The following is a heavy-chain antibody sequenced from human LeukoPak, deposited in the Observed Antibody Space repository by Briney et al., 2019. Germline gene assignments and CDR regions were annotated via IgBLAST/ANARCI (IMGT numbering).Heavy chain of an antibody. CDR2: IKKDGSEK. J-gene: IGHJ6*02. CDR1: GFTFRNYW. CDR3: ARGHYGMDV. Sequence: GGSLRLSCGVSGFTFRNYWMTWVRQAPGKGPERVASIKKDGSEKYYVDSVKGRFTISRDNAKNSLYLQLNNLRAEDTAVYYCARGHYGMDVWGQGSTVTVSS. V-gene: IGHV3-7*01.